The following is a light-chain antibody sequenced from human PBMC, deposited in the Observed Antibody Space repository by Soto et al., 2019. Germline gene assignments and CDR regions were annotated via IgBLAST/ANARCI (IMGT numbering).Light chain of an antibody. CDR2: DVS. J-gene: IGLJ3*02. CDR3: SSYSTTIVV. Sequence: QSALTQPASVSGSPGQSITISCTGTSSDVGDYSYVSWYQHHPGKAPKFMIYDVSNRPSGVSNRFSGSKSGNTASLTISGLQAEDEADYYCSSYSTTIVVLGGGTQLTVL. V-gene: IGLV2-14*03. CDR1: SSDVGDYSY.